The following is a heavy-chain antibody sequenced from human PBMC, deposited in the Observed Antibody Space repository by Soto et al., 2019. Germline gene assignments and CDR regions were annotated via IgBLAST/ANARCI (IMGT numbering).Heavy chain of an antibody. CDR3: ARDGVGGTVFFGYLDN. CDR2: IRFDGTNI. Sequence: QVQLVESGGGVVQPGRSLRLSCAASGIIFNGFCMHWVRQAPGKGLEWVAIIRFDGTNIHYADSVKGRFTISRDNSKNTLYLQMDGLGAEDTAVYYCARDGVGGTVFFGYLDNGGQGAMVTVSS. V-gene: IGHV3-33*01. D-gene: IGHD3-3*01. J-gene: IGHJ4*02. CDR1: GIIFNGFC.